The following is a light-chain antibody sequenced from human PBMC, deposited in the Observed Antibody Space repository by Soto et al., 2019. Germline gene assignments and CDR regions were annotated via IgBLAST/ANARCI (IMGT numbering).Light chain of an antibody. CDR1: SSDVGGYNY. Sequence: QSALTQPPSASGSPGQSVTISCTGTSSDVGGYNYVSWYQQHPGKAPKLMMYEVSKRPSGVPDRFSGSKSGNTASLTVSGLQAEDEADYYCSSYAGSNNFEVFGGGTKVTVL. J-gene: IGLJ3*02. CDR3: SSYAGSNNFEV. V-gene: IGLV2-8*01. CDR2: EVS.